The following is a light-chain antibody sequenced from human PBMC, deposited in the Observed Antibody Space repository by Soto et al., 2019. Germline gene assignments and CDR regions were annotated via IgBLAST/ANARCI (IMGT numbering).Light chain of an antibody. CDR3: QHRSNWLGT. J-gene: IGKJ3*01. CDR1: QSVGSF. V-gene: IGKV3-11*01. CDR2: DAS. Sequence: EIVLTQSPATLSLSPGERATLSCRASQSVGSFLAWYQQKSGQTPRLLIYDASNRATGIPARFSVSGSGTDFTLTISSLEPEDFAVYYCQHRSNWLGTFGPGTKVDIK.